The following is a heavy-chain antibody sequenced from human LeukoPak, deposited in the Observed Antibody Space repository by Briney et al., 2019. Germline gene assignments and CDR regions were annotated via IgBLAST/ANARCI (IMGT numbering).Heavy chain of an antibody. D-gene: IGHD3-22*01. J-gene: IGHJ4*02. Sequence: GGSLRLSSAASGFTFSSYAMSWVRQAPGKGLEWVSTISGGAGSTYYVDSVKGRFTISRDNSKNTLFLQMNSLRAEDTAVYYCAKGTTSGYYYVDYFDYWGQGILVTVSS. CDR1: GFTFSSYA. CDR2: ISGGAGST. CDR3: AKGTTSGYYYVDYFDY. V-gene: IGHV3-23*01.